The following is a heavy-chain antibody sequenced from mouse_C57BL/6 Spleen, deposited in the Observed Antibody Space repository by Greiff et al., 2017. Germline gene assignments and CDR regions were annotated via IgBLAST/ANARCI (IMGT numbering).Heavy chain of an antibody. CDR3: ASNGNYVGWYFDV. CDR1: GYTFTDYY. D-gene: IGHD2-1*01. V-gene: IGHV1-26*01. CDR2: INPNNGGT. J-gene: IGHJ1*03. Sequence: EVQLQQSGPELVKPGASVKISCKASGYTFTDYYMNWVKQSHGKSLEWIGDINPNNGGTSYNQKFKGKATLTVDKSSSTAYMELRSLTSEDSAVYYCASNGNYVGWYFDVWGTGTTVTVSS.